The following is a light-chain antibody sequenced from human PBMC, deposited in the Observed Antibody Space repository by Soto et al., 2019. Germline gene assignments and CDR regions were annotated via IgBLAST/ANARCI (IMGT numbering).Light chain of an antibody. J-gene: IGKJ4*01. CDR3: QQYGSSPLT. V-gene: IGKV3-20*01. Sequence: EIVLTQSPGTVSLSPGERATLSCRASQSVSSSYLAWYQQKPGQAPTLLIHGASSRATGIPDRFSGSESGTDFTLTINRLEPEDFGVYYCQQYGSSPLTFGGGTKVEIK. CDR2: GAS. CDR1: QSVSSSY.